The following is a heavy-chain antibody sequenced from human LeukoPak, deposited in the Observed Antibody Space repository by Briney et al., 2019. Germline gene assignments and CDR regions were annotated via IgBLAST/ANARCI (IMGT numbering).Heavy chain of an antibody. J-gene: IGHJ4*02. D-gene: IGHD1-14*01. CDR2: ICLSADI. Sequence: GSLRLSCEASGFTFSDYYMSWIRQSAGKRLEWIGSICLSADINYKPSLKSRLTLSPDMSNNEISLKLTSVTAADTAVYYCATGLGVFDYWGRGILVTVSS. CDR3: ATGLGVFDY. V-gene: IGHV4-4*07. CDR1: GFTFSDYY.